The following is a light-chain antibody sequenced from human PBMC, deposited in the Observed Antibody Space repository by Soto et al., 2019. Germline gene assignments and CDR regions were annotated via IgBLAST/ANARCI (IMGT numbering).Light chain of an antibody. V-gene: IGLV2-8*01. Sequence: QSALTQPPSASGSPGQSVTISCTGTSSDVGDYKFVSWYQQHPGKAPKLLIDEVSRRPSGVPDRFSGSKSGNTASLTVSGLQAEDEADYYCSSYAGNNNVVFGGGTKVTVL. CDR2: EVS. CDR1: SSDVGDYKF. CDR3: SSYAGNNNVV. J-gene: IGLJ2*01.